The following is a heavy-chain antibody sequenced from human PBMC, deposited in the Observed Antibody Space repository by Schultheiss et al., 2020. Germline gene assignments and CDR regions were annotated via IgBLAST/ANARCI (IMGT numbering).Heavy chain of an antibody. D-gene: IGHD2-2*01. J-gene: IGHJ3*02. CDR1: GYTFTGYY. V-gene: IGHV1-2*02. CDR3: ARGYCSSTSCYWVAFDI. Sequence: ASVKVSCKASGYTFTGYYMHWVRQAPGQGLEWMGWINPNSGGTNYAQKFQGRVTMTRDTSISTAYMELSSLRSEDTAVYYCARGYCSSTSCYWVAFDIWGQGTMVTVSS. CDR2: INPNSGGT.